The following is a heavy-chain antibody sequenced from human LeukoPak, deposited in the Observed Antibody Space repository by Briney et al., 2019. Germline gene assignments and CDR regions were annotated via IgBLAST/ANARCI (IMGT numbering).Heavy chain of an antibody. V-gene: IGHV4-4*07. J-gene: IGHJ4*02. D-gene: IGHD1-26*01. Sequence: PSETLSLTCTVSGGSFSPDYWSWIRQLAGQGLEWIGRIYTSGSSNYNPSLKSRATMSVDTSKNQISLKLTSVTAADTAVYYCARDRFSGSFSGFDYWGQGALVTVSS. CDR2: IYTSGSS. CDR3: ARDRFSGSFSGFDY. CDR1: GGSFSPDY.